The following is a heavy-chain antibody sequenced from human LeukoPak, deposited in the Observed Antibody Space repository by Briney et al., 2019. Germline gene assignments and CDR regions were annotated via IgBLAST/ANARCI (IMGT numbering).Heavy chain of an antibody. Sequence: GGSLRLSCAASGFIFSRYWMHWVRHGPGKGLVWVSRIKTDGSSTSYADSVKGRFTISRDNAKNTLYLQVNSLRAEDTAVYYCARAYDRNYDAFDIWGQGTMVTVSS. D-gene: IGHD1-14*01. CDR2: IKTDGSST. V-gene: IGHV3-74*01. CDR1: GFIFSRYW. CDR3: ARAYDRNYDAFDI. J-gene: IGHJ3*02.